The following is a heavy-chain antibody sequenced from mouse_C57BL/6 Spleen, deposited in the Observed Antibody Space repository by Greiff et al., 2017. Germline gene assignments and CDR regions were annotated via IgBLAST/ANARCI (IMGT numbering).Heavy chain of an antibody. J-gene: IGHJ3*01. Sequence: EVQLVESGGDLVKPGGSLKLSCAASGFTFSSYGMSWVRQTPDKRLEWVATISSGGSYTYYPDSVKGRFTISRDNAKNTLYLQMSSLKSEDTAMYYCARIYDGYYGFAYWGQGTLVTVAA. CDR3: ARIYDGYYGFAY. D-gene: IGHD2-3*01. V-gene: IGHV5-6*01. CDR2: ISSGGSYT. CDR1: GFTFSSYG.